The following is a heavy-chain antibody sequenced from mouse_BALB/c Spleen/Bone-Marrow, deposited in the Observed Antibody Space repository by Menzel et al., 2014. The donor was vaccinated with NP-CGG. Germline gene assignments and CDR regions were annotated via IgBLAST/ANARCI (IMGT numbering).Heavy chain of an antibody. D-gene: IGHD2-1*01. CDR2: IDPYNGDT. Sequence: VQLKQSGLELVKPGASVKVSCKASGYAFTSYNIYWVKQSHGKSLEWIGYIDPYNGDTNYNQKFKVKATLTVDKSSSTAHMHLNSLTSEDSAVYYCASCGNYEAWFAYWGQGTLVTVSA. CDR1: GYAFTSYN. V-gene: IGHV1S135*01. CDR3: ASCGNYEAWFAY. J-gene: IGHJ3*01.